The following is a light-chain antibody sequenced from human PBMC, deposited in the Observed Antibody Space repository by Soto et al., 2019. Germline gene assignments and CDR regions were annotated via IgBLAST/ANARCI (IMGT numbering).Light chain of an antibody. J-gene: IGLJ2*01. V-gene: IGLV2-14*01. CDR2: DVS. Sequence: QSVLTQPASVSGSPGQSITISCTGTSSDVGGYNYVFWYQQHPGKAPKLMIYDVSNRPSGVSNRFSGSKSGNTASLTISGLQAEDEADYYCSSYTKSSTLVFGGGTKLTVL. CDR1: SSDVGGYNY. CDR3: SSYTKSSTLV.